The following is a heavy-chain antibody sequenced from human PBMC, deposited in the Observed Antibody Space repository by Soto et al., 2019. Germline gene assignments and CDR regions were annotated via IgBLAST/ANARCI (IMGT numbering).Heavy chain of an antibody. CDR2: IIPILGIA. CDR3: ARALSLYSSSSTFDP. V-gene: IGHV1-69*02. J-gene: IGHJ5*02. Sequence: SVKVSCKASGGTFSSYTISWVRQAPGQGLEWMGRIIPILGIANYAQKFQGRVTITADKSTSTAYMELSSLRSEDTAVYYCARALSLYSSSSTFDPWGQGTLVTVSS. D-gene: IGHD6-6*01. CDR1: GGTFSSYT.